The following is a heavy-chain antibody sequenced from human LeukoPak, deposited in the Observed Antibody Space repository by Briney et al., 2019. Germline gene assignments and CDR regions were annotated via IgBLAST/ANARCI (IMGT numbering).Heavy chain of an antibody. J-gene: IGHJ4*02. V-gene: IGHV3-66*01. CDR2: IYSGGST. CDR1: GFTVSSNY. CDR3: ARDPNGGYDSSLFDY. D-gene: IGHD3-22*01. Sequence: GGSLRLSCAASGFTVSSNYMSWVRQAPGKGLEWVSVIYSGGSTYYADPVKGRFTISRDNSKNTLYPQMNSLRAEDTAVYYCARDPNGGYDSSLFDYWGQGTLVTVSS.